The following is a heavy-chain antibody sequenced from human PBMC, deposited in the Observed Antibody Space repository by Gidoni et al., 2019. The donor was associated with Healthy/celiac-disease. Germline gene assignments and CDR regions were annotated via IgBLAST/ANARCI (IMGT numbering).Heavy chain of an antibody. CDR3: ARDGYYYDSSGYYSYMDV. Sequence: VSYISSSGSTIYYADSVKGRFTISRDNAKNSLYLQMNSLRAEDTAVYYCARDGYYYDSSGYYSYMDVWGKGTTVTVSS. D-gene: IGHD3-22*01. J-gene: IGHJ6*03. V-gene: IGHV3-11*01. CDR2: ISSSGSTI.